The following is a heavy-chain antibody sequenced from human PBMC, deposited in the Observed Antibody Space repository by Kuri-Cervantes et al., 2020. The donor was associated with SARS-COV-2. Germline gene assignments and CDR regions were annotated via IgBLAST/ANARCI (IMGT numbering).Heavy chain of an antibody. Sequence: ESLKISGSVSGDSISPYYWTWIRQLPGKGLEWIGHIYYSGSVNDNPSLMSRLTISVDKSKNQVSLKLTSVTAADTAVYYCARSAAAFYGMDVWGQGTTVTVSS. CDR2: IYYSGSV. D-gene: IGHD2-2*01. CDR3: ARSAAAFYGMDV. CDR1: GDSISPYY. V-gene: IGHV4-59*01. J-gene: IGHJ6*02.